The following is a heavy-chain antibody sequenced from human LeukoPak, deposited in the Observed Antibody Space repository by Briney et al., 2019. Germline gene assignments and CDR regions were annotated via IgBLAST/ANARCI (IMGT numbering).Heavy chain of an antibody. J-gene: IGHJ4*02. CDR2: IRQDGNEI. CDR1: GFSFRSYW. Sequence: GGSLRLSCAASGFSFRSYWMSWVRQAPGKGLEWVANIRQDGNEIYYADSVKGRFTISRDNAKNSLYLQMNILRAEDTSVYYCARDRGYYDFDWGQGTLVTVSS. V-gene: IGHV3-7*01. CDR3: ARDRGYYDFD. D-gene: IGHD3-3*01.